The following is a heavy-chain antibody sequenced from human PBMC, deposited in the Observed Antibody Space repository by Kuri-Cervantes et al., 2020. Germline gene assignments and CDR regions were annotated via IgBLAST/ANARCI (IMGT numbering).Heavy chain of an antibody. J-gene: IGHJ6*02. CDR3: ARDPPRSGWLSRYYYGMDV. V-gene: IGHV4-30-4*01. CDR2: IYYSGSA. D-gene: IGHD6-19*01. CDR1: GGSISSGDYY. Sequence: SETLSLTCTVSGGSISSGDYYWSWIRQPPGKGLEWIGYIYYSGSAYYNPSLKSRVTISVDTSKNQFSLKLSSVTAADTAVYYCARDPPRSGWLSRYYYGMDVWGQGTTVTVSS.